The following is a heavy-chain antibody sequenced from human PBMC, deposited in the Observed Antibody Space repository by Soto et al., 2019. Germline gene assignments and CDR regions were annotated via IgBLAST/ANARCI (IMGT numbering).Heavy chain of an antibody. CDR3: ASGVAASHFYYFYMDV. Sequence: GGSLRLSCAASGFTFSDYYMSWIRQAPGKGLEWVSYISGSGSTIYYADSVKGRFTISRDNAKNSLHLQMNSLRAEDTAVYYCASGVAASHFYYFYMDVWGKGTTVTVSS. V-gene: IGHV3-11*01. D-gene: IGHD2-15*01. CDR1: GFTFSDYY. CDR2: ISGSGSTI. J-gene: IGHJ6*03.